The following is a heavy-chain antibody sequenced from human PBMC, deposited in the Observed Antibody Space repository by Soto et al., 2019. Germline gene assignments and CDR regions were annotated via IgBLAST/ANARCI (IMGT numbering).Heavy chain of an antibody. CDR1: GFTFSSYS. CDR3: ARDFKESQYYYYCMDV. CDR2: ISSGGEYT. V-gene: IGHV3-21*06. D-gene: IGHD3-10*01. Sequence: EVQLVESGGGLVKPGGSLRLSCVVSGFTFSSYSMNWVRQAPGKGLEWVSSISSGGEYTYYADSVKGRFTISRDNAKNSVYLQINSLTAEDTALYYCARDFKESQYYYYCMDVWGKGTTVTVSS. J-gene: IGHJ6*03.